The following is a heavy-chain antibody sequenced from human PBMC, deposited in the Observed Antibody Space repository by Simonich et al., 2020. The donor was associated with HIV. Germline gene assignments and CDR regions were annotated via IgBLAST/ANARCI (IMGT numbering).Heavy chain of an antibody. CDR3: AKDRYSSSSGSFDY. Sequence: EVQLVESGGGLVQPGRSLRLSCAASGFTFDDYAMHWVRQAPGKGMDCVSGISGNRGSIGYADSVKGRFTISRDNAKNSLYLQMNSLRAEDMALYYCAKDRYSSSSGSFDYWGQGTLVTVSS. V-gene: IGHV3-9*03. J-gene: IGHJ4*02. D-gene: IGHD6-6*01. CDR1: GFTFDDYA. CDR2: ISGNRGSI.